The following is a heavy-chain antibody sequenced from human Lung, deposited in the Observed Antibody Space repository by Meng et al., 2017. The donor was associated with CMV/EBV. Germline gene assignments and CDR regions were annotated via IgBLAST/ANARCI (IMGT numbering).Heavy chain of an antibody. V-gene: IGHV1-69*10. CDR2: IIPILGIA. J-gene: IGHJ5*02. CDR3: AREIVVVPAALNWFDP. D-gene: IGHD2-2*01. Sequence: QVLRVQSGAEVKKPGSSVKVSCKASGGTFSRYAISWVRQAPGQGLEWMGGIIPILGIANYAQKFQGRVTITADKSTSTAYMELSSLRSEDTAVYYCAREIVVVPAALNWFDPWGQGTLVTVSS. CDR1: GGTFSRYA.